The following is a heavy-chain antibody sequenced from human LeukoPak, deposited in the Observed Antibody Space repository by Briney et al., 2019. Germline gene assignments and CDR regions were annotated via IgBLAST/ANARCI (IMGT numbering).Heavy chain of an antibody. D-gene: IGHD3-10*01. CDR2: SNSGTT. CDR1: VAPSPVILTT. CDR3: ARDSSSVYYGSGSYYL. V-gene: IGHV4-39*07. Sequence: SEPCPSPALSLVAPSPVILTTGAGSASPQGRGWSGLGVSNSGTTYYNPSLKSRVTISVDTSKNQFSPKLSSVTAADTAVYYCARDSSSVYYGSGSYYLRGQGTLVTVSS. J-gene: IGHJ4*02.